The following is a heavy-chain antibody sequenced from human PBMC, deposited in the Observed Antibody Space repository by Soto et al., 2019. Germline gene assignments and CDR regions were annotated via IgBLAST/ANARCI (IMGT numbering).Heavy chain of an antibody. CDR3: ARGYFGAGGGYLRRDACDG. CDR1: GFTFSAYH. Sequence: EVQLVESGGGLVMPGGSLRLSCAASGFTFSAYHMNWVRQAPGKGLEWVSSINPTSSHIYYADSVRGRFTISRDDSKNSECMQRKSMRTEGAALYYCARGYFGAGGGYLRRDACDGWGQGKMVNVSS. J-gene: IGHJ3*01. D-gene: IGHD2-15*01. V-gene: IGHV3-21*01. CDR2: INPTSSHI.